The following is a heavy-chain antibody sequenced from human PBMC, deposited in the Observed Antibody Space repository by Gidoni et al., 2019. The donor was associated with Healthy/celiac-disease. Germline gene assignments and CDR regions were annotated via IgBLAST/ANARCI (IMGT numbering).Heavy chain of an antibody. Sequence: QLQLQESGPGLVKPSETLSPTCTVSGVSISSYYWSWIRQPPGKGLEWIGYIYYSGSTNYNPSLKSRVTISVDTSKNQFSLKLSSVTAADTAVYYCATQTGADFYYYYYYMDVWGKGTTVTVSS. CDR2: IYYSGST. J-gene: IGHJ6*03. CDR3: ATQTGADFYYYYYYMDV. CDR1: GVSISSYY. V-gene: IGHV4-59*01. D-gene: IGHD3-3*01.